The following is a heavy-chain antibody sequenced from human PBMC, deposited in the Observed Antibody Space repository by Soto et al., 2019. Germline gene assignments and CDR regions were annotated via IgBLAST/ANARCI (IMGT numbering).Heavy chain of an antibody. CDR1: GYTLTSYD. CDR3: ARVVSGFWSDKYLD. J-gene: IGHJ4*02. CDR2: MNPNSGNT. V-gene: IGHV1-8*01. Sequence: ASVTVSCNASGYTLTSYDINCLRQATGQGLEWMGWMNPNSGNTGYAQKFQGRVTMTRNTSISTAYMELSSLRSEDTAVYYSARVVSGFWSDKYLDWGQGTLVTVSS. D-gene: IGHD3-3*01.